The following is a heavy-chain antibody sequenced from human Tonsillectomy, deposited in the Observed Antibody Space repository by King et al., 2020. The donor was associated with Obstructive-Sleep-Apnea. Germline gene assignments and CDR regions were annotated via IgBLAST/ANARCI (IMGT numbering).Heavy chain of an antibody. CDR3: ARWGVLGDTFDS. CDR1: GYNFSNHW. CDR2: INPRDSHT. J-gene: IGHJ4*02. V-gene: IGHV5-10-1*01. Sequence: QLVQSGAEVKKPGESLRISCQGSGYNFSNHWITWVRQMPGKGLEWLGRINPRDSHTDYSPSFQGHVTMSVDLSINAAYLQWNSLKASETGIYYCARWGVLGDTFDSWGQGFLVTVSS. D-gene: IGHD3-16*01.